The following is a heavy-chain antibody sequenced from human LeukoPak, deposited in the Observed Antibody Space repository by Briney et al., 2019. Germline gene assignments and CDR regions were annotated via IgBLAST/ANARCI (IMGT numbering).Heavy chain of an antibody. Sequence: GASVKVSCKASGYTFTSYYMHWVRQAPGQGLEWMGIINPSGGSTSYAQKFQGRVTMTRDMSTSTVYMELSSLRSEDTAVYYCARARGKVTIDYWGQGTLVTVSS. J-gene: IGHJ4*02. V-gene: IGHV1-46*01. CDR2: INPSGGST. D-gene: IGHD4-17*01. CDR3: ARARGKVTIDY. CDR1: GYTFTSYY.